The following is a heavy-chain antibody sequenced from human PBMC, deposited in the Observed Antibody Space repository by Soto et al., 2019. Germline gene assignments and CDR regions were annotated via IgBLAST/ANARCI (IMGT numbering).Heavy chain of an antibody. Sequence: EVQLLESGGGLVQPWGSLRLSCAASGFTFSNYAMSWVRQAPGEGLEWVSTISGSDGSTYYADSVKGRFTISRDISKNTLYLQMNSLRAEDTAIYYCAKERSSGYYFFDYWGQGTLVTVSS. CDR3: AKERSSGYYFFDY. CDR2: ISGSDGST. CDR1: GFTFSNYA. D-gene: IGHD5-12*01. V-gene: IGHV3-23*01. J-gene: IGHJ4*02.